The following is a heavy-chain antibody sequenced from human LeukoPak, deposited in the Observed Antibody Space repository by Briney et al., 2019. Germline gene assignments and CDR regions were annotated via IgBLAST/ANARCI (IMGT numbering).Heavy chain of an antibody. D-gene: IGHD5-18*01. V-gene: IGHV3-11*01. CDR1: GFTFSDYY. Sequence: PGGSLRLSRAASGFTFSDYYMSWIRQAPGKGLELVSYISSSGCTIYYADSVKGRFTISRDNAKNSLYLQMNSMRAEDTDVYYCASSTTGGYSYGHFDYWGQGTLVTVSS. J-gene: IGHJ4*02. CDR3: ASSTTGGYSYGHFDY. CDR2: ISSSGCTI.